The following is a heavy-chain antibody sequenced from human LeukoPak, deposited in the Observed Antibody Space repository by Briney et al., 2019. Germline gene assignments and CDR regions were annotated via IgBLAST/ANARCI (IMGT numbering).Heavy chain of an antibody. D-gene: IGHD3-10*01. CDR1: GDSVSGSPAV. CDR3: ARGAVRGGTNFDY. Sequence: SQTLSLTCAISGDSVSGSPAVWNWIRQSPSRGLEWLGRAYYRSKWYIDYAVSVKGRITIAPDTSKNQFSLQLNSVTPEDTAVYYCARGAVRGGTNFDYWGQGTLVTVSS. CDR2: AYYRSKWYI. J-gene: IGHJ4*02. V-gene: IGHV6-1*01.